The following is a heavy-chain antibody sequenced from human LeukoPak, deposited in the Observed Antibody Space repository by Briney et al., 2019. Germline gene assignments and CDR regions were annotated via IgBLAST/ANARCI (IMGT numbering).Heavy chain of an antibody. CDR3: ASSPLLLDACEI. CDR1: GGSISSYY. D-gene: IGHD2-21*01. V-gene: IGHV4-59*08. J-gene: IGHJ3*02. Sequence: TSSETLSLTCAVSGGSISSYYWSWIRQPPGKGLEWIGYIYYSGSTNYNPSLKSRVTISVDTSKNQFSLKLSSVTAADTAVYYCASSPLLLDACEIWGEETMVTVS. CDR2: IYYSGST.